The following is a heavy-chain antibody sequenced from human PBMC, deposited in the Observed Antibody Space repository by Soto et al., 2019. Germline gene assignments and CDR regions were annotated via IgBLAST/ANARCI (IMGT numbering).Heavy chain of an antibody. D-gene: IGHD3-10*01. CDR2: IYYSGST. Sequence: SETLSLTCTVSGGSISSSSYYWGWIRQPPGKGLEWIGSIYYSGSTYYNPSLKSRVTISVDTSKNQFSLKLSSVTAADTAVYYCARTVRGVIVEYYYYYGMDVWGQGTTVTVSS. CDR1: GGSISSSSYY. CDR3: ARTVRGVIVEYYYYYGMDV. J-gene: IGHJ6*02. V-gene: IGHV4-39*01.